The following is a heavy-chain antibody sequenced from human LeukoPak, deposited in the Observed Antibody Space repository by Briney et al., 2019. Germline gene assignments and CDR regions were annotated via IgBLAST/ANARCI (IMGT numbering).Heavy chain of an antibody. CDR2: IKQDGSED. V-gene: IGHV3-7*01. CDR1: GFNFSNYW. CDR3: ARGSLFRWFDY. Sequence: PGGSLRLSCAASGFNFSNYWMSWVRQAPGKGLEWVANIKQDGSEDYYMDSVRGRFTTSRDNAKNSLYLQMNSLRAEDTALYFCARGSLFRWFDYWGQGTLVTVSS. D-gene: IGHD3-16*02. J-gene: IGHJ4*02.